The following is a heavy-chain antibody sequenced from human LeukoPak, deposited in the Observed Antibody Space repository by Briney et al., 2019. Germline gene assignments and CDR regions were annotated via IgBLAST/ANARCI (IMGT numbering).Heavy chain of an antibody. J-gene: IGHJ3*02. D-gene: IGHD6-19*01. CDR3: ARDHRLGAFDI. V-gene: IGHV3-66*01. CDR1: GFTVSINY. CDR2: IYSGGST. Sequence: GGSLRLSCAASGFTVSINYMSWVRQAPGKGLEWVSVIYSGGSTYYGDSVKARFTISRDISKNTLYLQMNSLRAEDTAVFYCARDHRLGAFDIWGQGTMVTVSP.